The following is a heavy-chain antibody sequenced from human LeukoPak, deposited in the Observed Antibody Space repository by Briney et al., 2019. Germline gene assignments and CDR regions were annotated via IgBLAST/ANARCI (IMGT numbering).Heavy chain of an antibody. V-gene: IGHV5-51*01. CDR1: GYSFTSYW. CDR2: IYPGDSDT. CDR3: ARPSYGYYDSSDYYY. J-gene: IGHJ4*02. D-gene: IGHD3-22*01. Sequence: AGESLKISCKGSGYSFTSYWIGWVRQMPGKGLEWMGIIYPGDSDTRYSPSFQGQVTISADKSISTAYLQWSSLKASDTAMYYCARPSYGYYDSSDYYYWGQGTLVTVTS.